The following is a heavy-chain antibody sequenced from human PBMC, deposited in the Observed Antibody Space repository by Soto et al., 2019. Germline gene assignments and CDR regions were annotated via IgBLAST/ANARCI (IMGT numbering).Heavy chain of an antibody. Sequence: GGSLRLSCAASGFTFSSYSMNWVRQAPGKGLEWVSYISSSSSTIYYAASVKGRFTISRDNSKNSLYLQMNSLRAEDTAVYYCAKDGDSSGYYYRFFQHWGQGTLVTVSS. CDR1: GFTFSSYS. CDR2: ISSSSSTI. CDR3: AKDGDSSGYYYRFFQH. D-gene: IGHD3-22*01. V-gene: IGHV3-48*01. J-gene: IGHJ1*01.